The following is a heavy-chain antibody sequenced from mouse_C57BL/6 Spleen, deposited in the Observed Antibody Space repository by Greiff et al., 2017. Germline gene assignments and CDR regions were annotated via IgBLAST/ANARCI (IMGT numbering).Heavy chain of an antibody. Sequence: EVKVVESGGDLVKPGGSLTLSCAASGFTFSSYGMSWVRQTPDKRLEWVATISSGGSYTSYPDSVKGRFTISRDNAKNTLYLQMSRLKSEDTAMDYCARHDGYLSAMDYWGQGTSVTVSS. D-gene: IGHD2-3*01. CDR1: GFTFSSYG. J-gene: IGHJ4*01. V-gene: IGHV5-6*01. CDR3: ARHDGYLSAMDY. CDR2: ISSGGSYT.